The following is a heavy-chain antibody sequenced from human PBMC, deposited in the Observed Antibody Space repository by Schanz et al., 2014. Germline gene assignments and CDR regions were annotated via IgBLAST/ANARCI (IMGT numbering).Heavy chain of an antibody. D-gene: IGHD5-18*01. Sequence: EVQLVESGGGLVQPGGSLRLSCAASGFIFSISWMSWVRQAPGKGLEWVANIKQDGSEKYYVDSVKGRFTISRGNAKNSLYLQMNSLRAEDTAIYFCAKDRGDGYSNGIFQYWGLGTLVTVSS. CDR3: AKDRGDGYSNGIFQY. J-gene: IGHJ4*02. V-gene: IGHV3-7*03. CDR2: IKQDGSEK. CDR1: GFIFSISW.